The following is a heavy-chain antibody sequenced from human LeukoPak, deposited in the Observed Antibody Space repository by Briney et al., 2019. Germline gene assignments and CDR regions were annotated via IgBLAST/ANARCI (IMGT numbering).Heavy chain of an antibody. Sequence: GGSLRLSCAASGFTVSSNYMNWVRQAPGKGLEWVSVIYSGGSTYYADSVKGRFTISRDTSKNTLFLQMNSLKAEDTAVYYCARDAGYGSGTFDYWGQGTLVTVSS. CDR2: IYSGGST. J-gene: IGHJ4*02. CDR1: GFTVSSNY. V-gene: IGHV3-53*01. D-gene: IGHD3-10*01. CDR3: ARDAGYGSGTFDY.